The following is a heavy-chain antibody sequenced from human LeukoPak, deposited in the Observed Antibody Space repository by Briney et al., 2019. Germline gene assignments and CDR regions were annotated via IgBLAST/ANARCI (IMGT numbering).Heavy chain of an antibody. J-gene: IGHJ6*03. V-gene: IGHV3-23*01. CDR1: GFSFSSYA. CDR2: MSSSDDGR. D-gene: IGHD3-10*01. CDR3: ARVLSGRGSLYDYYYYMDV. Sequence: GGSLRLSCATSGFSFSSYAMSWVRQAPGKGLEWVSAMSSSDDGRYYAASVRGRFTISRDTSRSTLYLQMNSLRAEDTAVYYCARVLSGRGSLYDYYYYMDVWGKGTTVTISS.